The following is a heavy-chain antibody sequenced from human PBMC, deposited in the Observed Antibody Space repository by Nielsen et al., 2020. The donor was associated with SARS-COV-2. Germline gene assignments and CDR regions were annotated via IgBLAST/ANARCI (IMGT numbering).Heavy chain of an antibody. CDR3: NHYYDMDV. V-gene: IGHV3-73*01. CDR2: IRSKTNNYET. CDR1: GFTFGDAI. Sequence: GESLKISCAASGFTFGDAIIHWVRQASGKGLEWVGRIRSKTNNYETSYAASVKGRFTISRDESKNMAYLQMSRLKTDDTAVYYCNHYYDMDVWGQGTTVTVSS. J-gene: IGHJ6*02.